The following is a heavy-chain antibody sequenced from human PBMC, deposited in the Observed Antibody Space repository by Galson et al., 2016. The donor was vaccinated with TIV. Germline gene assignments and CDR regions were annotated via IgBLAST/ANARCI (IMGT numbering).Heavy chain of an antibody. D-gene: IGHD1/OR15-1a*01. Sequence: SVKVSCKASGYTFTEYYIHWVRQAPGQGLEWMGWINPNSGGTMYAQKFQGWVTMTRDTSITTAYMELSRLKSDDTAVYYCAKIGQEHDAFDFWGQGTMVTVSS. CDR3: AKIGQEHDAFDF. J-gene: IGHJ3*01. CDR2: INPNSGGT. V-gene: IGHV1-2*04. CDR1: GYTFTEYY.